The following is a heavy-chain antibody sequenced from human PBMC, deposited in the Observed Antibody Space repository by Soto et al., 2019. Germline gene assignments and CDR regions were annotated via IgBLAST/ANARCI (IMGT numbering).Heavy chain of an antibody. CDR3: ARESGGSYHSGDAFDI. CDR2: ISAYNGNT. V-gene: IGHV1-18*01. D-gene: IGHD1-26*01. Sequence: GQGLEWMGWISAYNGNTNYAQKLQGRVTMTTDTSTSTAYMELRSLRSDDTAVYYCARESGGSYHSGDAFDIWGQGTMVTVSS. J-gene: IGHJ3*02.